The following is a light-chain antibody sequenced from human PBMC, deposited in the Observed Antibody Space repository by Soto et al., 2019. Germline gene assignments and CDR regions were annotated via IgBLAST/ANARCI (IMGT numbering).Light chain of an antibody. J-gene: IGLJ1*01. Sequence: QSALTQPASVSGSPGQSITISCTGTSSDVGGYNYVSWYHQHPGKAPKLMIYEVSNRPSGVSNRFSGSKSGNTASLTNSGLQAEDEADYYFSSYTSSSTYVFGTGTKVTVL. CDR3: SSYTSSSTYV. V-gene: IGLV2-14*01. CDR1: SSDVGGYNY. CDR2: EVS.